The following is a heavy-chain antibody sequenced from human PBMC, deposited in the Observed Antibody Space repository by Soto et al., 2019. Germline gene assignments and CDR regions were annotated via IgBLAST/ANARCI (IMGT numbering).Heavy chain of an antibody. V-gene: IGHV4-59*01. Sequence: TSETLSLTCTVSGGSISSFYWSWIRQPPGKGLEWIGYIYDSGSTNYNPSLKSRVTISVDTSKNQFSLKLSSVTAADTAVYFCARGTRGYLYGIGYYYYYMDVWGKGTTVTVSS. CDR3: ARGTRGYLYGIGYYYYYMDV. CDR1: GGSISSFY. D-gene: IGHD5-18*01. CDR2: IYDSGST. J-gene: IGHJ6*03.